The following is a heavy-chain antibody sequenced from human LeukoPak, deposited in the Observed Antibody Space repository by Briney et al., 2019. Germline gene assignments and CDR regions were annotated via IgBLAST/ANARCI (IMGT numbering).Heavy chain of an antibody. V-gene: IGHV3-7*01. J-gene: IGHJ4*02. Sequence: GSLRLSCAASGFTFSGYWMSWVRQTPEKGLEWVANIKQDGYEKYYVDSVKGRFTISRDNAKNSLYLQMNSLRADDTAIYYCARDKIVGPTTLDYWGQGTLVTVSS. D-gene: IGHD1-26*01. CDR2: IKQDGYEK. CDR3: ARDKIVGPTTLDY. CDR1: GFTFSGYW.